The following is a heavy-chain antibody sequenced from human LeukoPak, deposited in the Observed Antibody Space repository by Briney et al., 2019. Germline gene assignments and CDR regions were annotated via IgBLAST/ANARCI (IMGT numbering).Heavy chain of an antibody. CDR3: ARVSSGSYPVNYYYYYMDV. V-gene: IGHV4-4*07. CDR2: IYTSGST. Sequence: SETLSLTCTVSGGSISSYYWSWIRQPAGKGLEWIGRIYTSGSTNYNPSLKSRVTMSVDTSKNQFSLKLSSVTAADTAVYYCARVSSGSYPVNYYYYYMDVWGKGTTVTVSS. J-gene: IGHJ6*03. D-gene: IGHD1-26*01. CDR1: GGSISSYY.